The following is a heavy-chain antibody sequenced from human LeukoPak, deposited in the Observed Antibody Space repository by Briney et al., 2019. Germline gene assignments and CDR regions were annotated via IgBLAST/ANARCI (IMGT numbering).Heavy chain of an antibody. CDR2: IYYSGST. V-gene: IGHV4-61*08. CDR1: GGSISNSGYY. J-gene: IGHJ4*02. Sequence: SETLSLTCTVSGGSISNSGYYWGWIRQPPGKGLEWIGYIYYSGSTNYNPSLKSRVTISVDTSKNQFSLKLSSVTAADTAVYYCTREETSTVWDWGQGALVTVSS. CDR3: TREETSTVWD. D-gene: IGHD3-16*01.